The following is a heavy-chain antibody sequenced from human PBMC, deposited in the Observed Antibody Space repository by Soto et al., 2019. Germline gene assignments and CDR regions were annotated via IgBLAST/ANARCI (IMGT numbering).Heavy chain of an antibody. CDR3: ARQSADFWSGLYYYYYGMDV. V-gene: IGHV5-51*01. J-gene: IGHJ6*02. CDR1: GYSFTSFW. D-gene: IGHD3-3*01. CDR2: IYPGDSDT. Sequence: PGESLKISCKGSGYSFTSFWIGWVRQMPGKGLEWMGIIYPGDSDTRYSPSFQGQVTISADKSISTAYLQWSSLKASDTAMYYCARQSADFWSGLYYYYYGMDVWGQGTTVTVSS.